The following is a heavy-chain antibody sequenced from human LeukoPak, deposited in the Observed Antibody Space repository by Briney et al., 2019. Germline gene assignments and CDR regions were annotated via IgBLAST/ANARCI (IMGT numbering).Heavy chain of an antibody. J-gene: IGHJ4*02. CDR3: AKDYARGGCSLAHCNPIDS. CDR2: IFFSGGST. Sequence: GGPLTFPAAAGIFRSYPLRCLRPPPAKGRGGGGPIFFSGGSTYYADSVKGRFAISRDDSMSTLFLQMNSLRAEDTAIYYCAKDYARGGCSLAHCNPIDSWGQGTLVTVSS. CDR1: GIFRSYP. D-gene: IGHD2-15*01. V-gene: IGHV3-23*01.